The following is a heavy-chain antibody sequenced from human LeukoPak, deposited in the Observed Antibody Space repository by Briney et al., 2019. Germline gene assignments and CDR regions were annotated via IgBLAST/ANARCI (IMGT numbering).Heavy chain of an antibody. CDR3: TSVHGAGPVNFDY. Sequence: GGSLRLSCTASGFTFSSVWMTWVRQAPGKGLEWVGRIKSRTDGETTDYAAPVKGRFSISRDDSENTLYLQMNSLKNEDTAVYFCTSVHGAGPVNFDYWGQGSLVTVSS. CDR2: IKSRTDGETT. J-gene: IGHJ4*02. CDR1: GFTFSSVW. V-gene: IGHV3-15*01. D-gene: IGHD3-16*01.